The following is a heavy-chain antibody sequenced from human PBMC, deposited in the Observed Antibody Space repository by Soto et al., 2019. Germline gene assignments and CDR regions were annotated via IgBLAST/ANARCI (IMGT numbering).Heavy chain of an antibody. J-gene: IGHJ5*02. CDR2: MFHSGRT. CDR1: GGSISSSTYS. D-gene: IGHD2-2*01. Sequence: PSLTCAVSGGSISSSTYSWSWIRQPPGQALEWIGHMFHSGRTYYNPSLESRVTISLDRSKNQFSLKLSSVTAADTAVYYCARGYCDSSTCSRYNWFDPWGQGTLVTVSS. CDR3: ARGYCDSSTCSRYNWFDP. V-gene: IGHV4-30-2*01.